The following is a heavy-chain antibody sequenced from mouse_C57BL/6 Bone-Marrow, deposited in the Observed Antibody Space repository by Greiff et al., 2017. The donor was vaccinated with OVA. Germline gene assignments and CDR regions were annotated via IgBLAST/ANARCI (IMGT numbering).Heavy chain of an antibody. CDR2: IEPSDSYT. CDR1: GYTFTSYW. CDR3: ASAVFAY. J-gene: IGHJ3*01. Sequence: QVHVKQPGAELVKPGASVKLSCKASGYTFTSYWMQWVKQRPGQGLEWIGEIEPSDSYTNYNQKFKGKATLTVDTSSSTAYMQLSSLTSEDSAVYYCASAVFAYWGQGTLVTVSA. V-gene: IGHV1-50*01.